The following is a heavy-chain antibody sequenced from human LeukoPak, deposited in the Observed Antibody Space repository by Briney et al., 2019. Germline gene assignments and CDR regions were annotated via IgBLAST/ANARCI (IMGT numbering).Heavy chain of an antibody. Sequence: SETLSLTCAVYGGSFSGYYWSWIRQPPGKGLEWIGEINHSGSTNYNPSLKSRVTISVDTHKNQFSLKLSSVTAADTAVYYCARASYYDYVWRSYRLPSCFDYWGQGTLVTVSS. J-gene: IGHJ4*02. V-gene: IGHV4-34*01. CDR1: GGSFSGYY. CDR3: ARASYYDYVWRSYRLPSCFDY. CDR2: INHSGST. D-gene: IGHD3-16*02.